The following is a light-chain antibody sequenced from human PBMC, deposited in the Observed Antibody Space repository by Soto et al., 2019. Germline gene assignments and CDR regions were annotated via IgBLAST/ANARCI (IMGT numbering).Light chain of an antibody. CDR2: AVS. V-gene: IGLV2-8*01. J-gene: IGLJ1*01. CDR1: SSDVGGYKY. CDR3: SSYAGDNSHV. Sequence: QSVLTQPPSASGSPGQSVTISCTGTSSDVGGYKYVSWYQQYPGKAPKLMIYAVSERPSGVPDRFSGSKSGNTASLTVSGLQAEDEADYYCSSYAGDNSHVFGTGTKLTVL.